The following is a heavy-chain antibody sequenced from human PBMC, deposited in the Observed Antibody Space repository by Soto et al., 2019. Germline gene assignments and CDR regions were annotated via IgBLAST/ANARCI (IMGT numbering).Heavy chain of an antibody. CDR3: ARGCGNGDCFFDF. D-gene: IGHD2-21*02. Sequence: SETLSLTCHVSGDSISSGADYWNWIRQSPGKGLEWIGYIYYTGNTYYNPSLRSRLTISVDRSKNQFSLGLTSVTAADTAVYYCARGCGNGDCFFDFWGQGTLVTVSS. CDR2: IYYTGNT. V-gene: IGHV4-30-4*01. CDR1: GDSISSGADY. J-gene: IGHJ4*02.